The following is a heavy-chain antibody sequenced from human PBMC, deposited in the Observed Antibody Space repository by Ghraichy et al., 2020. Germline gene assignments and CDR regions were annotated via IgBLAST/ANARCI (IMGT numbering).Heavy chain of an antibody. D-gene: IGHD4-23*01. CDR3: TREDVDDGGNSAPLIT. J-gene: IGHJ4*01. Sequence: GGSLRLSCTTSGFTFGDYAMSWFRQAPGKGLEWVGFIRSQGYGGTTEYAASVKGRFTISRDDSKSIAYLQMNSLKIEDTAIYYCTREDVDDGGNSAPLITGGHGTLVTVSS. CDR1: GFTFGDYA. V-gene: IGHV3-49*03. CDR2: IRSQGYGGTT.